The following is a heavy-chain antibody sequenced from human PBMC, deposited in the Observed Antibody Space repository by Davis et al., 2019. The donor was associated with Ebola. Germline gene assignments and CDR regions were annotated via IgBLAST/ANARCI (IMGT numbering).Heavy chain of an antibody. Sequence: GGSLRLSCAASGFTFSGSAMHWVRQASGKGLEWVGRIRSKANSYATAYAASVKGRFTISRDDSKNTAYLQMNSLKTEDTAVYYCAKVPYSIAARNWFDPWGQGTLVTVSS. CDR2: IRSKANSYAT. J-gene: IGHJ5*02. V-gene: IGHV3-73*01. D-gene: IGHD6-6*01. CDR1: GFTFSGSA. CDR3: AKVPYSIAARNWFDP.